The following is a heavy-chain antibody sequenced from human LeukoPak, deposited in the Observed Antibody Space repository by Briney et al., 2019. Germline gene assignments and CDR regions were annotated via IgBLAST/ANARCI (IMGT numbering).Heavy chain of an antibody. CDR2: INPNSGDT. V-gene: IGHV1-2*02. D-gene: IGHD3-10*01. CDR3: ARALSGSVDY. J-gene: IGHJ4*02. Sequence: ASVKVSCKASGYTFTDYYIHWVRQAPGQGLEWMGWINPNSGDTNYAQKFQGRVTMTRDTSISTAYMELSRLRSDDTAVYYCARALSGSVDYWGQGTLVTVSS. CDR1: GYTFTDYY.